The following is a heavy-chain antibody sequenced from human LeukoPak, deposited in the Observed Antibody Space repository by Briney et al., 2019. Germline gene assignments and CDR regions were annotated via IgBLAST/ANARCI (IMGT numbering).Heavy chain of an antibody. CDR3: ASGRSRWYYYFDY. J-gene: IGHJ4*02. V-gene: IGHV3-48*01. CDR2: ISSSSSTI. D-gene: IGHD2-15*01. CDR1: GFTFSSYS. Sequence: GGSLRLSCAASGFTFSSYSMNWVRQAPGKGLEWVSYISSSSSTIYYADSVKGRFTISRDNAKNSLYLQMNSLRAEDTAVYYCASGRSRWYYYFDYWGQGTLVTVSS.